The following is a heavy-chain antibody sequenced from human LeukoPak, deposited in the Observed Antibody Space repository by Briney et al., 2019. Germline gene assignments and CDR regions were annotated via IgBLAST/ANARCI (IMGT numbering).Heavy chain of an antibody. CDR2: ISGSGEST. D-gene: IGHD1-26*01. Sequence: GGSLRLSCAASGFSFSSSAMSWVRQAPGKGLEWVSAISGSGESTYYEDSVKGRFTISRDNSKNTVDVQMNSLRAEDTAVYYCAKDVGGTNFHYMDVWGKGTTVIVSS. J-gene: IGHJ6*03. CDR3: AKDVGGTNFHYMDV. V-gene: IGHV3-23*01. CDR1: GFSFSSSA.